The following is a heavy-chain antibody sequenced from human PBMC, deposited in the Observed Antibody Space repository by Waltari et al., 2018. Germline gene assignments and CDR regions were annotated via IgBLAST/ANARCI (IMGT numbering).Heavy chain of an antibody. Sequence: QVQLVESGGGVVQPGRSLRLSCAASGFTFSSYGMHWVRQAPGKGLEWVAVRSDGGSNKYYADSVKGRFTISRDNSKNTLYLQMNSLRAEDTAVYYCAKEALQYSGSYGTFGYWGQGTLVTVSS. CDR2: RSDGGSNK. CDR1: GFTFSSYG. CDR3: AKEALQYSGSYGTFGY. V-gene: IGHV3-30*18. J-gene: IGHJ4*02. D-gene: IGHD1-26*01.